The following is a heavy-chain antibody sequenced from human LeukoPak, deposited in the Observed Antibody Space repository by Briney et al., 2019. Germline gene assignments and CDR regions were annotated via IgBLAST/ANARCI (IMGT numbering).Heavy chain of an antibody. CDR2: IYYSGNT. D-gene: IGHD5-18*01. Sequence: SETLSLTCTVSGGSISSSSYYWGWIRQTPGKGLEWIGNIYYSGNTYYNPSLKSRVTISVDTSQNQFSLKLTSVTAADTAVYYCVGYSYGYYSYYFIDVWGKGTTVTVSS. J-gene: IGHJ6*03. V-gene: IGHV4-39*07. CDR3: VGYSYGYYSYYFIDV. CDR1: GGSISSSSYY.